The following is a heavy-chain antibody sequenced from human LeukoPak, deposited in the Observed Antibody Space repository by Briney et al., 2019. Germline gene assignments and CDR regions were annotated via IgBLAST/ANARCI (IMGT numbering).Heavy chain of an antibody. CDR2: ISSSSSYI. Sequence: GRSLRLSCAASGFTFSSYSMNWVRQAPGKGLEWVSSISSSSSYIYYADSVKGRFTISRDNAKNSLYLQMNSLRAEDTAVYYCARTEYCSGSNCYSLDYWGQGTLVTVSS. CDR3: ARTEYCSGSNCYSLDY. D-gene: IGHD2-15*01. J-gene: IGHJ4*02. V-gene: IGHV3-21*01. CDR1: GFTFSSYS.